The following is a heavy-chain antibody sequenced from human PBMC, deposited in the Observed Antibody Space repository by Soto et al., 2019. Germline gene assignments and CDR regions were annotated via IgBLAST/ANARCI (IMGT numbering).Heavy chain of an antibody. CDR2: ISSSGSNK. D-gene: IGHD6-19*01. Sequence: PGGSLRLSCAASGFIFSDYYMSWIRQAPGKGLEWVSYISSSGSNKYYADSVKGRFTISRDNVKNSLYLQMNSLRAEDTAVYYCARGVAGSLYYFDYWGQGTLVTVSS. V-gene: IGHV3-11*01. J-gene: IGHJ4*02. CDR1: GFIFSDYY. CDR3: ARGVAGSLYYFDY.